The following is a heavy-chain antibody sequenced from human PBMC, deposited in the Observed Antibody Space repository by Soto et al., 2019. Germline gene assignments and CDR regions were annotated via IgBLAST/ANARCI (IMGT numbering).Heavy chain of an antibody. J-gene: IGHJ4*02. V-gene: IGHV4-34*01. CDR2: INHSGST. Sequence: QVQLQQWGAGLLKPSETLSLTCAVYGGSFSGYYWSWIRQPPGKGLEWIGEINHSGSTNYNPSLKGRVTISVDTSKNQVSLELCSVTAADAAVYYCAGHSGGSRGRSLDYWGQVSLVTVSS. CDR1: GGSFSGYY. D-gene: IGHD6-19*01. CDR3: AGHSGGSRGRSLDY.